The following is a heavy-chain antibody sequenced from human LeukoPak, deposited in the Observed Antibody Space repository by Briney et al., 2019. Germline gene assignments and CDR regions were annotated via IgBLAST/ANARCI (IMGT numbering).Heavy chain of an antibody. D-gene: IGHD1-26*01. J-gene: IGHJ4*02. CDR1: GYTFTRFG. Sequence: ASVKVCCKASGYTFTRFGISWVRQAPGQGLEWVGWISAYNGHTNSAQKLQGRVTMTTDTSTSTASMELTSLTSDDTAVYYCARDQVVGATAGTFDYWGQGTLVTVSS. CDR3: ARDQVVGATAGTFDY. V-gene: IGHV1-18*01. CDR2: ISAYNGHT.